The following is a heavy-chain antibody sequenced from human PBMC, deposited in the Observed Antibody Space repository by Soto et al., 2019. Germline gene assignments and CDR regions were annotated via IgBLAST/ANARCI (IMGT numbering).Heavy chain of an antibody. J-gene: IGHJ3*02. CDR1: GFSFRGSS. V-gene: IGHV3-73*01. Sequence: GGSLGLSCAASGFSFRGSSMHWVRQASGKGLEWVGRIRSGADNYATAYTASMKGRFIISRDDSKNTAYLQMNSLKTEDTAVYYCTRLSTNAPYDACDIWGQGTMVTVSS. D-gene: IGHD2-8*01. CDR2: IRSGADNYAT. CDR3: TRLSTNAPYDACDI.